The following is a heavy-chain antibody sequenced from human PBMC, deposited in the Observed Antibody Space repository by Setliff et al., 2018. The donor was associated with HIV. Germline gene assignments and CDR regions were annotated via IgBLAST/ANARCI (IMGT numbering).Heavy chain of an antibody. Sequence: PGGSLRLSCAASRFTFSRYAMHWVRQAPGKGLEWVAVISYDGTSKHYADSVKGRFTISRDNSKNTLYLHMNNLRGDDTAVYYCAKGCGGAGFCYYADYWGQGTVVTVSS. J-gene: IGHJ4*02. V-gene: IGHV3-30*04. CDR2: ISYDGTSK. CDR3: AKGCGGAGFCYYADY. CDR1: RFTFSRYA. D-gene: IGHD2-21*01.